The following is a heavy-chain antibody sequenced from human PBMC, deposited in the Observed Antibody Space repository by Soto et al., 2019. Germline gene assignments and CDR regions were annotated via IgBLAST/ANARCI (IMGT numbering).Heavy chain of an antibody. CDR2: IDPSDSYT. V-gene: IGHV5-10-1*01. CDR1: GYSFTSYW. Sequence: GESLKISCKGSGYSFTSYWISWVRQMPGKGLEWVGRIDPSDSYTNYSPSFQGHVTISADKSISTAYLQWSSLKASDTAMYYCARHWGSSSSDYYYYGMDVWGQGTTVTVSS. D-gene: IGHD6-6*01. J-gene: IGHJ6*02. CDR3: ARHWGSSSSDYYYYGMDV.